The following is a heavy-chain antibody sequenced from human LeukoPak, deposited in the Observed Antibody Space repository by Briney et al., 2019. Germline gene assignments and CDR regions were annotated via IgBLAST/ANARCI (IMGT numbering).Heavy chain of an antibody. V-gene: IGHV3-30*18. Sequence: GGSLRLSCAASGFTFSSYGMHWVRQAPGKGLEWVAVISYDGSNKYYADSVKGRFTISRDNSKNTLYLQMNSLRAEDTAVYYCAKDTRGNFGSDYWGQGTLVTVSS. CDR3: AKDTRGNFGSDY. CDR1: GFTFSSYG. J-gene: IGHJ4*02. CDR2: ISYDGSNK. D-gene: IGHD3-10*01.